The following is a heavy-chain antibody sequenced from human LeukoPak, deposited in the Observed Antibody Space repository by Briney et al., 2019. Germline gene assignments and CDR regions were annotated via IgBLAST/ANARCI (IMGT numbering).Heavy chain of an antibody. D-gene: IGHD3-3*01. CDR1: GGSISSYY. CDR2: IYTSGST. V-gene: IGHV4-4*07. CDR3: ARAGVEYYDFWSGRYGMDV. J-gene: IGHJ6*02. Sequence: SETLSLTCTVSGGSISSYYWSWIQQPAGKGLEWIGRIYTSGSTNYNPSLKSRVTMSVDTSKNQFSLKLSSVTAADTAVYYCARAGVEYYDFWSGRYGMDVWGQGTTVTVSS.